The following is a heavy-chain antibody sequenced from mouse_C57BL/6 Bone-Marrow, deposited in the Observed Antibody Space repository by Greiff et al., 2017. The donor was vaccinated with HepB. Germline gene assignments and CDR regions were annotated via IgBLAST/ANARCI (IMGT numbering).Heavy chain of an antibody. CDR3: ARKNGFAY. V-gene: IGHV5-17*01. CDR2: ISSGSSTI. CDR1: GFTFSDYG. Sequence: VQLKQSGGGLVKPGGSLKLSCAASGFTFSDYGMHWVRQAPEKGLEWVAYISSGSSTIYYADTVKGRFTISRDNAKNTLFLQMTSLRSEDTAMYYCARKNGFAYWGQGTLVTVSA. J-gene: IGHJ3*01.